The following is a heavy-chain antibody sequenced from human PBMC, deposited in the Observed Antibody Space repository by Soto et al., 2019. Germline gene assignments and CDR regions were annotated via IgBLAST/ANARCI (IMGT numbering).Heavy chain of an antibody. Sequence: ESGGGVVQPGRSLRLSCAASGFTFSNYGMHWVRQAPGKGLEWVAVISYDGTNKYYADSVKGRFTISRDNSKNTLYLQMNSLRAEDTAVYYCAKDVSSGWSNFDYWGQGSLVTVSS. D-gene: IGHD6-19*01. CDR2: ISYDGTNK. J-gene: IGHJ4*02. CDR1: GFTFSNYG. CDR3: AKDVSSGWSNFDY. V-gene: IGHV3-30*18.